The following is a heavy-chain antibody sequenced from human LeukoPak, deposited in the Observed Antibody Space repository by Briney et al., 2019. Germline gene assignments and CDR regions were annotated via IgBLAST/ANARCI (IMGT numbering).Heavy chain of an antibody. V-gene: IGHV1-18*04. CDR1: GYTFTGYY. D-gene: IGHD3-10*01. CDR2: ISAYNGNT. CDR3: ARDRGHYYMDV. J-gene: IGHJ6*03. Sequence: ASVKVSCKASGYTFTGYYKHWVRQAPGQGLEWMGWISAYNGNTNYAQKLQGRVTMTTDTSTSTAYMELRSLRSDDTAVYYCARDRGHYYMDVWGKGTTVTVSS.